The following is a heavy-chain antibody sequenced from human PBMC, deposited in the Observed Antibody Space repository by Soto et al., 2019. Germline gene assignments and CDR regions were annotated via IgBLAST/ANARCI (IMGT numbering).Heavy chain of an antibody. CDR2: INAGNGNT. Sequence: TFTSYDMHWVRQAPGQRLEWMGWINAGNGNTKYSQKFQGRVTINPDTSKNQFSLQLNSVTPEDTAVYYCAREGRWGYSYGYYYYYGMDVWGQGTTVTVSS. V-gene: IGHV1-3*01. D-gene: IGHD5-18*01. J-gene: IGHJ6*02. CDR1: TFTSYD. CDR3: AREGRWGYSYGYYYYYGMDV.